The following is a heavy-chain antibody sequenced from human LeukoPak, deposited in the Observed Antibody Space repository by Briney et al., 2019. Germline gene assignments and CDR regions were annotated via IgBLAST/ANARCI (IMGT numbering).Heavy chain of an antibody. Sequence: PGGPLRLSCAASGFTFSSYAMSWVRQAPGKGLEWVSAIGGSGGSTYYADSVKGRFTISRDNSKNTLYLQMNSLRAEDTAVYYCAKVPVGAGTEYYFDYWGQGTLVTVSS. CDR3: AKVPVGAGTEYYFDY. D-gene: IGHD6-19*01. J-gene: IGHJ4*02. CDR1: GFTFSSYA. V-gene: IGHV3-23*01. CDR2: IGGSGGST.